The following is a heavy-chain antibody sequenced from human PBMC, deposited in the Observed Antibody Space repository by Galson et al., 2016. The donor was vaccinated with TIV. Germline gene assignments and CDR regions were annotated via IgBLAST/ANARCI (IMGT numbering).Heavy chain of an antibody. V-gene: IGHV1-2*02. D-gene: IGHD3-10*01. CDR1: GYTFSDYY. Sequence: SVKVSCKASGYTFSDYYLHWVRQAPEQGLEWMGWINPNTGGTFYAQKFQGGVTMTRDTSISTAYLDLTSLRSDDTAVYFCARSYGVNAFDIWGQGTMVTVSS. CDR3: ARSYGVNAFDI. J-gene: IGHJ3*02. CDR2: INPNTGGT.